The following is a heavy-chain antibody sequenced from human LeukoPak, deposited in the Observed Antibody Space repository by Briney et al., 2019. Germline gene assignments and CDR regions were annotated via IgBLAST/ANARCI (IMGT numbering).Heavy chain of an antibody. CDR3: AKVDYWSPENYLDS. J-gene: IGHJ4*02. Sequence: GGSLRLSCAASGFTFSSYAMSWVRQAPGKGLEWVSAISGSGGSTYYADSVKGRFTISRDNSKNTLYLQMNSLRAEDTAVYYCAKVDYWSPENYLDSWGQGTLVTVSS. D-gene: IGHD1-1*01. V-gene: IGHV3-23*01. CDR1: GFTFSSYA. CDR2: ISGSGGST.